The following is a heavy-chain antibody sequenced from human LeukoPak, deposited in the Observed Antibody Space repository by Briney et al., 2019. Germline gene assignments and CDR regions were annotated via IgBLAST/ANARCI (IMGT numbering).Heavy chain of an antibody. CDR1: GGTFSSYA. CDR3: ARVGHSSSGPFDY. CDR2: IIPIFGTA. V-gene: IGHV1-69*05. J-gene: IGHJ4*02. D-gene: IGHD6-13*01. Sequence: SVKVSCKASGGTFSSYAISWVRQAPGQGLEWMGGIIPIFGTANYAQKFQGRVTITTDESTSTAYMELSSLRSEDTAVYYCARVGHSSSGPFDYWGQGTLATVSS.